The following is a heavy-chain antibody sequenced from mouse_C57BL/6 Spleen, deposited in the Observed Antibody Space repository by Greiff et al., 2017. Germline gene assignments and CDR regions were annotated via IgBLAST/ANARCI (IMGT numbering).Heavy chain of an antibody. CDR2: IYPRSGNT. J-gene: IGHJ2*01. CDR3: AREDYYDLALFDC. D-gene: IGHD2-4*01. CDR1: GYTFTSYG. Sequence: QVQLQQSGAELARPGASVKLSCKASGYTFTSYGISWVKQRTGQGLEWIGEIYPRSGNTYYNEKFKGKATLTADKSSSTAYMGLRSLTSEDSAVYFCAREDYYDLALFDCWGQGTTLTVSS. V-gene: IGHV1-81*01.